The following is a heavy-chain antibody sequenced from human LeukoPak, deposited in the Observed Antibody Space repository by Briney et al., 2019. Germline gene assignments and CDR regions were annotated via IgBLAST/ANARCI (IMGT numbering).Heavy chain of an antibody. Sequence: KPSETLSLTCTVSGGSISSSSYYWGWIRQPPGKGLEWIVSIYYSGSTYYNPSLKSRVTISVDTSKNQFSLKLSSVTAAATAVYYCARLGPSGCFDPWGQGTLVTVSS. CDR3: ARLGPSGCFDP. J-gene: IGHJ5*02. CDR1: GGSISSSSYY. D-gene: IGHD3-9*01. V-gene: IGHV4-39*01. CDR2: IYYSGST.